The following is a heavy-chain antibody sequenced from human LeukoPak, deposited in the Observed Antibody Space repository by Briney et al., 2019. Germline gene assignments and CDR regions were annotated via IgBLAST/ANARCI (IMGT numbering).Heavy chain of an antibody. CDR1: GFTFSSYG. CDR3: ARSYADAFDI. J-gene: IGHJ3*02. D-gene: IGHD1-26*01. V-gene: IGHV3-30*03. Sequence: GRCLRLSCAASGFTFSSYGMHWVRQAPGKGLEWVAVISYDGSNKYYADSVKGRFTISRHNSKNTLYLQMNSLRAEDTAVYYCARSYADAFDIWGQGTMVTVSS. CDR2: ISYDGSNK.